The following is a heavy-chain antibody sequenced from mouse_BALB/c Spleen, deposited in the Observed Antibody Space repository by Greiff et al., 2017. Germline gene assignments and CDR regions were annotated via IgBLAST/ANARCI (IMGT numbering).Heavy chain of an antibody. Sequence: EVHLVESGGGLVQPKGSLKLSCAASGFTFNTYAMNWVRQAPGKGLEWVARIRSKSNNYATYYADSVKDRFTISRDDSQSMLYLQMNNLKTEDTAMYYCVSLGYFDVWGAGTTVTVSS. J-gene: IGHJ1*01. V-gene: IGHV10-1*02. CDR3: VSLGYFDV. CDR2: IRSKSNNYAT. CDR1: GFTFNTYA.